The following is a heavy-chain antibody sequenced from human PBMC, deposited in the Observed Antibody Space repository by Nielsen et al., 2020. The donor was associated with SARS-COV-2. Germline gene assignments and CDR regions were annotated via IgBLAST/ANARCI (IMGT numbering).Heavy chain of an antibody. CDR2: ISPYYGST. V-gene: IGHV1-18*01. Sequence: WVRQAPGQGLEWMGWISPYYGSTHYAQNLQGRVTMTTDTSTNTAYMELRSLTSDDTALYYCARRGGSYPFDYWGQGTLVTVSS. CDR3: ARRGGSYPFDY. D-gene: IGHD1-26*01. J-gene: IGHJ4*02.